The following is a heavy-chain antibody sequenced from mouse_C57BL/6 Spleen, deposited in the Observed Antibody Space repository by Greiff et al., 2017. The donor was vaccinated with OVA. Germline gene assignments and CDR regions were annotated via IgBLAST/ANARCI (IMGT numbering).Heavy chain of an antibody. CDR1: GYAFSSSW. D-gene: IGHD2-1*01. CDR2: IYPADGDT. CDR3: AREAHGNYGYFEV. Sequence: QVQLQQSGPELVKPGASVKISCKASGYAFSSSWMNWVKQRPGPGLEWIGRIYPADGDTNYNGKFQGKATLTADKSSSTAYMQLSSLTSADSAVYFGAREAHGNYGYFEVGGTGTTVTVSA. V-gene: IGHV1-82*01. J-gene: IGHJ1*03.